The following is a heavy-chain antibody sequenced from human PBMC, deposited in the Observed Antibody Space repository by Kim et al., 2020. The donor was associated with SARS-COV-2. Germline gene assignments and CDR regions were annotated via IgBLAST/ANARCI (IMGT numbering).Heavy chain of an antibody. D-gene: IGHD5-18*01. Sequence: KGRFTTSRDYAKNSLYLQMNSLSAEDTAVYYCARRGRVGYSYGYLDAFDIWGQGTMVTVSS. V-gene: IGHV3-11*06. J-gene: IGHJ3*02. CDR3: ARRGRVGYSYGYLDAFDI.